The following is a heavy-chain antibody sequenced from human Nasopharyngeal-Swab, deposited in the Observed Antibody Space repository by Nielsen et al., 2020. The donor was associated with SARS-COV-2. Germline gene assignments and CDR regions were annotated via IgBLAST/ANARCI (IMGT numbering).Heavy chain of an antibody. Sequence: ASVKVSCKVSGDSLSELPMHWVRRAPGKGLEWMGGFDPEDEETVYAQTLQGRVTMTDDTSTATAYMELISLTTEDTAVYYCATGPLTTVVRGAFDVWGQGTVVTVSS. CDR3: ATGPLTTVVRGAFDV. V-gene: IGHV1-24*01. CDR2: FDPEDEET. J-gene: IGHJ3*01. D-gene: IGHD4-23*01. CDR1: GDSLSELP.